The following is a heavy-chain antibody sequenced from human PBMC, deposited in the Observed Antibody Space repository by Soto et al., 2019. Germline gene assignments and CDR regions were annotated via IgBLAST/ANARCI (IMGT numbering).Heavy chain of an antibody. Sequence: QITLKESGPTLVKPTQTLTLTCTFSGFSLSTSGVGVGWIRQPPGKALEWLALIYWDDDKRYSPSLKSRLTITKDTSKNQVVLTMANMDPVDTATYYCAHSLKAATRYYYYGMDVWGQGTTVTVSS. J-gene: IGHJ6*02. CDR1: GFSLSTSGVG. CDR3: AHSLKAATRYYYYGMDV. CDR2: IYWDDDK. D-gene: IGHD6-25*01. V-gene: IGHV2-5*02.